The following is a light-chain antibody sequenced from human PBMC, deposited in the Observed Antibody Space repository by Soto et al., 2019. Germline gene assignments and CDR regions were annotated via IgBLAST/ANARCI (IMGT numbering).Light chain of an antibody. V-gene: IGLV2-14*01. CDR2: EVT. CDR1: RRDVGGYNY. CDR3: SSYTISKTLTFV. J-gene: IGLJ1*01. Sequence: QSVLTQPASVSGSPGQSITISCTGTRRDVGGYNYVSWYQQYPGKSPKLLIYEVTHRPSGVSNRFSGSKSGNTASLTISGLQAEDEDDYYCSSYTISKTLTFVFGNGTKLTV.